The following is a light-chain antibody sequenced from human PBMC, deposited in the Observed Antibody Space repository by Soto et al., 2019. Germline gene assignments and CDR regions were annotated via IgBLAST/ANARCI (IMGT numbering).Light chain of an antibody. CDR1: QSVSSNY. CDR2: GAS. V-gene: IGKV3-20*01. CDR3: QQYGSSPFT. J-gene: IGKJ3*01. Sequence: EIVMTQSPATLSLSPGERATLSCRASQSVSSNYLAWYQQKPGQAPRLLIYGASSGATGIPDRFSGSGSGTDFTLTISRLEPEDFAVYYCQQYGSSPFTFGPGTTVDMK.